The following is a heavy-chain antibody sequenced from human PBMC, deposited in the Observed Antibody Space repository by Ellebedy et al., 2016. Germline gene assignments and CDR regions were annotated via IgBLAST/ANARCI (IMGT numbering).Heavy chain of an antibody. V-gene: IGHV3-9*01. D-gene: IGHD1-26*01. J-gene: IGHJ3*02. CDR1: GITFTGYA. Sequence: GGSLRLSXGASGITFTGYAMHWVRQAPGKGLEWVSSISWNSGTIGYADSVKGRSTISRDNSRNILYLQMNSLRPEDTAVYYCVPGMDAFDIWGQGTMVTVSS. CDR2: ISWNSGTI. CDR3: VPGMDAFDI.